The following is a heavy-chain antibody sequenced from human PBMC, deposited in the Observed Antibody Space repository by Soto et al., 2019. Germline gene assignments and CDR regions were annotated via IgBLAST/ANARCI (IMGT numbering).Heavy chain of an antibody. CDR1: GGTFSNSA. D-gene: IGHD1-7*01. J-gene: IGHJ6*02. CDR2: IMPIFRTP. Sequence: QVHLEQSGAEVKKPGSSVKVSCKASGGTFSNSAISWVRQAPGQGLEWMGGIMPIFRTPDYAQKFQGRVTITVDESTSTAYMELSGRQFNDAAECYKAIDNGLQQLHGNYSYRWNVGRRRSTVTDYS. CDR3: AIDNGLQQLHGNYSYRWNV. V-gene: IGHV1-69*12.